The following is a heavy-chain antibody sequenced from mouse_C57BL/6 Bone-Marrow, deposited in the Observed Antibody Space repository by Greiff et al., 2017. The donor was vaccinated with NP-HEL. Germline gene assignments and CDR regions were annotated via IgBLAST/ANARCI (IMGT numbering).Heavy chain of an antibody. CDR3: AGLYSNYVEYYFDY. J-gene: IGHJ2*01. D-gene: IGHD2-5*01. CDR1: GFTFSDYG. Sequence: EVHLVESGGGLVKPGGSLKLSCAASGFTFSDYGMPWVRQAPEKGLEWVAYISSGSSTIYYADTVKGRFTISRDNAKNTLFLQMTSLRSEDTAMYYCAGLYSNYVEYYFDYWGQGTTLTVSS. V-gene: IGHV5-17*01. CDR2: ISSGSSTI.